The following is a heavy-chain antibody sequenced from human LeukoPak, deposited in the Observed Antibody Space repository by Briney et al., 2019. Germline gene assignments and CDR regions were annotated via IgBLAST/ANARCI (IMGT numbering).Heavy chain of an antibody. V-gene: IGHV1-18*01. J-gene: IGHJ5*02. CDR2: ISAYNGNT. CDR3: ARVLPNSSSWYDNWFDP. D-gene: IGHD6-13*01. Sequence: ASVKVSCKASGYTFTSYGISWVRRAPGQGLEWMGWISAYNGNTNYAQKLQGRVTMTTDTSTSTAYMELRSLRSDDTAVYYCARVLPNSSSWYDNWFDPWGQGTLVTVSS. CDR1: GYTFTSYG.